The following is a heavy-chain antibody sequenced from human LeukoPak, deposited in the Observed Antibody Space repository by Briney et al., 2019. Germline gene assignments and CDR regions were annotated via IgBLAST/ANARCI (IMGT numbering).Heavy chain of an antibody. CDR2: ISSSGSTI. Sequence: PGGSLRLSCAASGFTFSDYYMSWIRQAPGKGLEWVSYISSSGSTIYYADSVKGRFTISRDNAKNSLYLQMNSLRAEDTAVYYCAKRTVTHDAFDIWGQGTMVTVSS. CDR1: GFTFSDYY. D-gene: IGHD4-17*01. J-gene: IGHJ3*02. CDR3: AKRTVTHDAFDI. V-gene: IGHV3-11*04.